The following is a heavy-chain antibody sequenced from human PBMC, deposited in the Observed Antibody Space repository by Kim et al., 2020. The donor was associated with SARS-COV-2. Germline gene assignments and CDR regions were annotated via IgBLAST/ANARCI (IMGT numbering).Heavy chain of an antibody. V-gene: IGHV1-2*06. CDR2: INPYNGAT. D-gene: IGHD3-22*01. Sequence: ASVKVSCKASGYTFTGYLIHWVRQAPGQGLEWVGRINPYNGATDYAQNFQGRATMTRDTSINVVYMELNSLRSDDTAVFYCAREKGYYDRSGYYSYWGQGTLVTVSS. CDR3: AREKGYYDRSGYYSY. J-gene: IGHJ4*02. CDR1: GYTFTGYL.